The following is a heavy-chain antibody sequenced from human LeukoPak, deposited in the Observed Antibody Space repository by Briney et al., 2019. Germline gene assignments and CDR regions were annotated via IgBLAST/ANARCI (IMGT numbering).Heavy chain of an antibody. CDR3: ARGTIWTIAARPDLDY. J-gene: IGHJ4*02. Sequence: GGSLRLSCAASGFTFSSYSMNWVRQAPGKGLEWVSSISSSSSYIYYADSVKGRFTISRDNAKNSLYLQMNSLRAEDTAVYYCARGTIWTIAARPDLDYWGQGTLVTVSS. D-gene: IGHD6-6*01. V-gene: IGHV3-21*01. CDR1: GFTFSSYS. CDR2: ISSSSSYI.